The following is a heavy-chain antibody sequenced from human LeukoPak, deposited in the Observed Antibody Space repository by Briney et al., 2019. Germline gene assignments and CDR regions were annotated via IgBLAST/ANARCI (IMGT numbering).Heavy chain of an antibody. V-gene: IGHV3-48*03. CDR3: ARSSGTYHFDY. CDR1: GFTFSSYE. Sequence: PGGSLRLSCAASGFTFSSYEMNCVRQAPGKGLEWVSYISSSGTTIYYADSVKGRFTISRDNAKNSLFLQVNSLRAEDTAVYYCARSSGTYHFDYWGQGTLVTVSS. CDR2: ISSSGTTI. J-gene: IGHJ4*02. D-gene: IGHD1-26*01.